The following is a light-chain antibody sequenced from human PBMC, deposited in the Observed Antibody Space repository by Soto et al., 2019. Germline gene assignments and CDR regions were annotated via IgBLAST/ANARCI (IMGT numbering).Light chain of an antibody. Sequence: QSVLTQPASVSGSPGQSITISCTGTRRDVGGYNYVSWYQQYPGKSPKLLIYEVTHRPSGVSNRFSGSKSGNTASLTISGLQAEDEADYYCSSYTASGSVFGGGTKVTVL. J-gene: IGLJ2*01. V-gene: IGLV2-14*01. CDR3: SSYTASGSV. CDR1: RRDVGGYNY. CDR2: EVT.